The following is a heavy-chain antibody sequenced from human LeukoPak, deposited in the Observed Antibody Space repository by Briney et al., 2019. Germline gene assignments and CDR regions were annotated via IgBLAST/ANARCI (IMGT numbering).Heavy chain of an antibody. V-gene: IGHV3-23*01. CDR2: ISGSGGST. CDR1: GFTFSSYA. Sequence: GGSLRLSCAASGFTFSSYAMTWVREAPGKGLEWVSGISGSGGSTYYADSVKGRFTISRDNSKNTLYLQMNSLRAEDTAVYYCAKDLKTTVTNFDYWGQGTLVTVSS. D-gene: IGHD4-17*01. J-gene: IGHJ4*02. CDR3: AKDLKTTVTNFDY.